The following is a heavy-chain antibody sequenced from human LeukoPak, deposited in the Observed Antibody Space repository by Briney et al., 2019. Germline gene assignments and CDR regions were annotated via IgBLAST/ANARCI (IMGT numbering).Heavy chain of an antibody. V-gene: IGHV3-21*01. J-gene: IGHJ6*02. D-gene: IGHD6-19*01. CDR1: GFTFSSYS. CDR3: ARRPVHSSGWYGDYYYYGMDV. Sequence: GGSLRLSCAASGFTFSSYSMNWVRQAPGKGLEWVSSISSSSSYIYYADSVKGRFTISRDNAKNSLYLQMNSLRAEDTAVYYCARRPVHSSGWYGDYYYYGMDVWGQGTTVTVSS. CDR2: ISSSSSYI.